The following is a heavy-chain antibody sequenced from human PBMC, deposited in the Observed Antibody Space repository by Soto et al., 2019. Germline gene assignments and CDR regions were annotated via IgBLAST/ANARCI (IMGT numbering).Heavy chain of an antibody. CDR3: ARGCLEGATQPHFDY. D-gene: IGHD1-26*01. CDR2: INHIGST. CDR1: CGSFSGYY. J-gene: IGHJ4*02. V-gene: IGHV4-34*01. Sequence: AETMSLTCSVYCGSFSGYYWSWIRQPPGKGLEWIGEINHIGSTNYNPSLKSRVTISVDTSKNQFSLKLSSVTAADTAVYYCARGCLEGATQPHFDYWGQGTLVSVSS.